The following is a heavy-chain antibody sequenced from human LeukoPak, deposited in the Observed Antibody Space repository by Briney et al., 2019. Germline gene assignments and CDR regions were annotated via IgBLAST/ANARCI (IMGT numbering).Heavy chain of an antibody. CDR3: ASHCSSTSCYGYYYYGMDV. Sequence: GGSLRLSCAASGFTFSDYYMSWIRQAPGKGLEWVSYISSSGSTIYYADSVKGRSTISRDNAKNSLYLQMNSLRAEDTAVYYCASHCSSTSCYGYYYYGMDVWGQGTTVTVSS. V-gene: IGHV3-11*01. J-gene: IGHJ6*02. CDR2: ISSSGSTI. CDR1: GFTFSDYY. D-gene: IGHD2-2*01.